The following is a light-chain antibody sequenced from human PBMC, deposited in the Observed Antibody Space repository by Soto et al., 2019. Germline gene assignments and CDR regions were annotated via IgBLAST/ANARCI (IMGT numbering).Light chain of an antibody. CDR2: DAS. CDR1: TKVGSN. V-gene: IGKV3-15*01. Sequence: IAITQSAATLSLSPAEGATLSGRARTKVGSNLAWYQHHPAQAPRVLINDASTRATGIPARFIGSRSGAEVTLPTSSLQSADYAIYYCRQHTTCPPRSFGPGTKVDIK. J-gene: IGKJ3*01. CDR3: RQHTTCPPRS.